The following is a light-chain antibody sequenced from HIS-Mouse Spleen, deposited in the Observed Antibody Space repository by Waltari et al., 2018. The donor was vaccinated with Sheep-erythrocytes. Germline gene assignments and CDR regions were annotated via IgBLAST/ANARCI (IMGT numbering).Light chain of an antibody. V-gene: IGLV2-8*01. Sequence: QSALTQPPYASGSPGQSVTISCTGTSSDVGGYNYVSWYQQHPGKAPKLMIYEVSKRPSGVPDRFSGSKSGNPASLTVSGLQAEDEADYYCSSYAGSNNWVFGGGTKLTVL. CDR3: SSYAGSNNWV. CDR2: EVS. J-gene: IGLJ3*02. CDR1: SSDVGGYNY.